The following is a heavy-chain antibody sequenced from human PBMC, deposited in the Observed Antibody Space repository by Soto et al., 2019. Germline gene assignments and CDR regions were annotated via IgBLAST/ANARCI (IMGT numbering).Heavy chain of an antibody. CDR1: GDSVSSDSAA. CDR3: ARDYYYGMDV. CDR2: TYYRSEWYN. V-gene: IGHV6-1*01. Sequence: SQTLSLTCAISGDSVSSDSAAWNWIGQSPSRGLEWLGRTYYRSEWYNDYAVSMKSRIVITPDTSKNQFSLQLNSVTPEDTAVYFCARDYYYGMDVWGQGTTVTVSS. J-gene: IGHJ6*02.